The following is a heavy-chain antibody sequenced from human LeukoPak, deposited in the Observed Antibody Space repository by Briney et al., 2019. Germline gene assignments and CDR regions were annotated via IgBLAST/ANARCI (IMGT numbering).Heavy chain of an antibody. CDR1: GFAFSDYY. J-gene: IGHJ4*02. D-gene: IGHD6-19*01. CDR2: ISGSGNSI. Sequence: GGSLRLSCAGSGFAFSDYYMTWIRQAPGRGLEFISYISGSGNSIVYADSVKGRFTISRDNAKNSLYLQMNSLRDEDTAVYYCAREPMLAVYWGQGTLVTVSS. V-gene: IGHV3-11*01. CDR3: AREPMLAVY.